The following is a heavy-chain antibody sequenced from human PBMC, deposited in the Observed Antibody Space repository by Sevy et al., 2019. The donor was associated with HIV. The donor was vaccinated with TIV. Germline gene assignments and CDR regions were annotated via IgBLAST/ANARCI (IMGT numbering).Heavy chain of an antibody. CDR2: LKSKADGGTV. CDR1: GFTFGDYA. V-gene: IGHV3-49*04. Sequence: GGSLRLSCTTSGFTFGDYAMNWVRQAPGKGLEWVAFLKSKADGGTVDHAASVKGRFTISRDGSKSIAYLQMNDLTTEDTGVYYCTRWKGLQSIFDYWGQGALVTVSS. CDR3: TRWKGLQSIFDY. D-gene: IGHD1-1*01. J-gene: IGHJ4*02.